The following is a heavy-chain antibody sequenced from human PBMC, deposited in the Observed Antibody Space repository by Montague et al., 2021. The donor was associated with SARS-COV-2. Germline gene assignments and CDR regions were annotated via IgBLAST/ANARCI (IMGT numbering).Heavy chain of an antibody. J-gene: IGHJ4*02. D-gene: IGHD3-9*01. V-gene: IGHV2-70*04. CDR3: ARSYYDILTAYYTPFDY. CDR2: XDWXDEK. Sequence: PALVTPTQTLTLTCTFSGFSLSTSGMRASWIRQPPGKALEWLARXDWXDEKFYNTSLKTRLTISKDTSKNQVVLTMTNMDPVDTATYYCARSYYDILTAYYTPFDYWGQGTLVTVSS. CDR1: GFSLSTSGMR.